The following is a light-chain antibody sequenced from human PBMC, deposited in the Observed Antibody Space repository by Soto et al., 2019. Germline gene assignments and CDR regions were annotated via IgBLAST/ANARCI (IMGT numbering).Light chain of an antibody. CDR3: QERGRWPRAT. Sequence: EMVLTQSPATLSLSPGGSATLSCRASQNVGLNFAWYQQNSGQPPRLLIHTAPSWATGIPARFSGSGSRTDFTLTISSLEPEDIAVYYCQERGRWPRATLGGGTKVEMK. V-gene: IGKV3-11*01. CDR1: QNVGLN. CDR2: TAP. J-gene: IGKJ4*01.